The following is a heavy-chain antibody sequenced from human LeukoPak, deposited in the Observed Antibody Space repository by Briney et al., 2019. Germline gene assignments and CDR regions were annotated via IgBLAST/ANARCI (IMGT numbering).Heavy chain of an antibody. J-gene: IGHJ4*02. CDR2: ISSSTSYI. V-gene: IGHV3-21*01. CDR3: ARGDWNYVEY. CDR1: GFTFTNYF. D-gene: IGHD1-1*01. Sequence: GGSLRLSCAASGFTFTNYFMSWVRQAPGKGLEWVSSISSSTSYIYYADSVKGRFTISKDNAKNSLYLQMNSLRAEDTAVYYCARGDWNYVEYWGQGTLVTVSS.